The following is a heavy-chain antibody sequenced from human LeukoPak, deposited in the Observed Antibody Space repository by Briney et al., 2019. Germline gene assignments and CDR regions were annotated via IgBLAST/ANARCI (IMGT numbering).Heavy chain of an antibody. D-gene: IGHD4-17*01. CDR1: GVSISSSSYY. CDR3: ARATGYGDHLNWFGP. Sequence: SETLSLTCTVSGVSISSSSYYWGWIRQPPGKGLGWIWSIYHSGSPHYNPSLKSRVTISADTSKNQFSLKASSVTAADTAVYYCARATGYGDHLNWFGPWGQGTLVTVSS. J-gene: IGHJ5*02. V-gene: IGHV4-39*02. CDR2: IYHSGSP.